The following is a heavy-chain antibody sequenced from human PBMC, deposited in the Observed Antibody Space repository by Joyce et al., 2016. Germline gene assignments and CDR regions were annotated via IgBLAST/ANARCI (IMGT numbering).Heavy chain of an antibody. CDR2: ISSDGENT. CDR3: VRPKGGGYYNWYFDL. Sequence: EEQLVESGGGLVQPGGSLRLSCSSAGFRFNYYAMHWGRQEPGKGLAYVSAISSDGENTYYADCVKDRFTISRDNSENTLLLQMSRLRPEDTALYFWVRPKGGGYYNWYFDLWGRGTLVSVSS. V-gene: IGHV3-64D*08. CDR1: GFRFNYYA. J-gene: IGHJ2*01. D-gene: IGHD5-18*01.